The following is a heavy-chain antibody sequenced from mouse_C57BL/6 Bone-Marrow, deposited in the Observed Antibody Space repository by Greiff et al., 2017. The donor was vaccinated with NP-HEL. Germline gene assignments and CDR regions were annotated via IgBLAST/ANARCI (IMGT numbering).Heavy chain of an antibody. CDR1: GYTFTSYG. CDR2: IYPRSGNT. J-gene: IGHJ3*01. Sequence: QVQLKQSGAELARPGASVKLSCKASGYTFTSYGISWVKQRTGQGLEWIGEIYPRSGNTYYNEKFKGKATLTADKSSSTAYMELRSLTSEDSAVYFCARWRIYYDYPFAYWGQGTLVTVSA. V-gene: IGHV1-81*01. D-gene: IGHD2-4*01. CDR3: ARWRIYYDYPFAY.